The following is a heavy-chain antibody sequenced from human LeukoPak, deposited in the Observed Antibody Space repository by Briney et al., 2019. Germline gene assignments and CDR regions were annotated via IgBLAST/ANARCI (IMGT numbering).Heavy chain of an antibody. D-gene: IGHD4-23*01. CDR3: ARQFPYGGNSVGCRMDV. CDR1: GGSISSYY. CDR2: INHSGST. V-gene: IGHV4-34*01. J-gene: IGHJ6*02. Sequence: SETLSLTCTVSGGSISSYYWSWIRQPPGKGLEWIGEINHSGSTNYNPSLKSRVTISVDTSKNQFSLKLSSVTAADTAVYYCARQFPYGGNSVGCRMDVWGQGTTVTVSS.